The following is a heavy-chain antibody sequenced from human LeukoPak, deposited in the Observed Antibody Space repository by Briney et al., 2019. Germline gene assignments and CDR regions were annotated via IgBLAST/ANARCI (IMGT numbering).Heavy chain of an antibody. CDR1: GCTFTSYD. CDR3: ARGVESSWYDYYYGMDV. V-gene: IGHV1-8*01. Sequence: ASVKVSCKASGCTFTSYDINWVRQATGQGLEWMGWMNPNSGNTGYAQKFQGRVTMTRNTSISTAYMELSSLRSEDTAVYYCARGVESSWYDYYYGMDVWGQGTTVTVSS. J-gene: IGHJ6*02. D-gene: IGHD6-13*01. CDR2: MNPNSGNT.